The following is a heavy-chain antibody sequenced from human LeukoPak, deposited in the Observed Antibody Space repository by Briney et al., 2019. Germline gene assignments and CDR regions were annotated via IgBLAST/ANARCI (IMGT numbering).Heavy chain of an antibody. Sequence: PSETLSLTCTVSGGSISSGSYYWSWIRQPAGKGLEWIGRIYTSGSTNYNPPLKSRVTISVDTSKNQFSLKLSSVTAADTAVYYCAGNGKYYYGSDPTYYYMDVWGKGTTVTVSS. V-gene: IGHV4-61*02. CDR1: GGSISSGSYY. CDR3: AGNGKYYYGSDPTYYYMDV. CDR2: IYTSGST. D-gene: IGHD3-10*01. J-gene: IGHJ6*03.